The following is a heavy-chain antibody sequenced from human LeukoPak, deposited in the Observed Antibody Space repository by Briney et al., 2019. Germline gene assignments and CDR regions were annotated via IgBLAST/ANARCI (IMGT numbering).Heavy chain of an antibody. D-gene: IGHD1-26*01. CDR3: ASRIVGTPDYFDY. CDR2: IYSDGST. V-gene: IGHV3-53*01. Sequence: GGSLRLSCAASGFTVSSNYMSWVRQAPGKGLEWVSEIYSDGSTYYAASVKGRFSISRDNSKNTVYVQMNSLRAEDTAVYYCASRIVGTPDYFDYWGLGTLVTVSS. J-gene: IGHJ4*02. CDR1: GFTVSSNY.